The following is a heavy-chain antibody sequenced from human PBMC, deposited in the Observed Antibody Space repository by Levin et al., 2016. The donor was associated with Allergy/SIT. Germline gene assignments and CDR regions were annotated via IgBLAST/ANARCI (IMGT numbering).Heavy chain of an antibody. CDR3: AKGSLGYCSSSSCYVDS. CDR2: ISGSGGAT. Sequence: WIRQPPGKGLEWVSRISGSGGATYNADSVKGRFTISRDNSKNTLYLQMNSLRAEDTAVYYCAKGSLGYCSSSSCYVDSWGQGTLVTVSS. J-gene: IGHJ4*02. D-gene: IGHD2-2*01. V-gene: IGHV3-23*01.